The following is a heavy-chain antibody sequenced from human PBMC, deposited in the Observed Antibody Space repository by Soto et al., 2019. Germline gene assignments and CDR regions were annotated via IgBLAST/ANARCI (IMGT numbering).Heavy chain of an antibody. J-gene: IGHJ4*02. D-gene: IGHD2-21*01. CDR1: GLIFSNYG. CDR3: ARDWYCRGGGCYFGN. CDR2: IWHDGSNK. V-gene: IGHV3-33*01. Sequence: QVQLVESGGGVVQPGRSLRLSCAVSGLIFSNYGMHWVRQAPGKGLEWVAIIWHDGSNKDYADSVKGRFTISRDNSKNTRYLQMNSLRGEDTAVYYCARDWYCRGGGCYFGNWGQGTLVTVSS.